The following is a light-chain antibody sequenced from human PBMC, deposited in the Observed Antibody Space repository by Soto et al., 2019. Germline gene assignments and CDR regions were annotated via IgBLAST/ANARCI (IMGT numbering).Light chain of an antibody. CDR1: QTISSW. CDR2: KAS. V-gene: IGKV1-5*03. CDR3: QHYNSYSEA. J-gene: IGKJ1*01. Sequence: DIQMTQSPCSMCISXVRRVTITXXASQTISSWLAWYQQKPGKAPKLLIYKASTLKSGVPSRFSGSGSGTEFTLTISSLQPDDFATYYCQHYNSYSEAFGQGTKVDI.